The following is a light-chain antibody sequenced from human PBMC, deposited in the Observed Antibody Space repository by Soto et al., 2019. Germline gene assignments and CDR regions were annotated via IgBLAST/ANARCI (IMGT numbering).Light chain of an antibody. J-gene: IGLJ2*01. Sequence: QSALTQPASVSGSPGQSITISCTGTNSDVGSYNYVSWYQQHPGKAPKLMIYEVSNRPSGVSNRFSGSKSGTTASLTISGLQAEDEAAYYCSSDMTNSTPYVVFGGGTKLTVL. CDR3: SSDMTNSTPYVV. V-gene: IGLV2-14*01. CDR1: NSDVGSYNY. CDR2: EVS.